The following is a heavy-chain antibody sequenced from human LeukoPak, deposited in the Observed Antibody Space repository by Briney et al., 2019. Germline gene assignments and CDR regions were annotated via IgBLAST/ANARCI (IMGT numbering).Heavy chain of an antibody. J-gene: IGHJ4*02. CDR2: ISSGGSTI. CDR3: ARHLVVATYDY. V-gene: IGHV3-11*01. Sequence: PGGSLRLSCAASGFTFSDYYMSWIRQAPGKGLEWVSYISSGGSTIYYADSVKSRFTISRDNAKNSLYLQMNSLRAEDTAAYYCARHLVVATYDYWGQGTLVTVSS. D-gene: IGHD2-21*01. CDR1: GFTFSDYY.